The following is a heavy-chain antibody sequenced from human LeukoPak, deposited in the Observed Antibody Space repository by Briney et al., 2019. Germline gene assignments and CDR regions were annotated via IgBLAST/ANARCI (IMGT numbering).Heavy chain of an antibody. CDR2: ISAYNGNT. V-gene: IGHV1-18*01. CDR1: GYTFTSYD. CDR3: ARPIAAAGTTWLDP. J-gene: IGHJ5*02. Sequence: ASVKVSCKASGYTFTSYDINWVRQAPGQGLEWMGWISAYNGNTNYAQKLQGRVTMTTDTSTSTAYMELRSLRSDDTAVYYCARPIAAAGTTWLDPWGQGTLVTVSS. D-gene: IGHD6-13*01.